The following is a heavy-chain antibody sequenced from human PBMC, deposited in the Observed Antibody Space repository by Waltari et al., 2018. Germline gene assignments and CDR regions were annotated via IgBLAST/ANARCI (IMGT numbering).Heavy chain of an antibody. CDR1: GFTFRCSE. J-gene: IGHJ4*02. V-gene: IGHV3-48*03. Sequence: EVQLVESGGGLVQPGGSLRLSCAASGFTFRCSEMNWVRQAPGKGLEWVSYISSSGSPIYYADSVKGRFTISRDNAKSSLYLQMNSLRAEDTAVYYCAREVASAGTDYYFDYWGQGTLVTVSS. CDR2: ISSSGSPI. CDR3: AREVASAGTDYYFDY. D-gene: IGHD6-13*01.